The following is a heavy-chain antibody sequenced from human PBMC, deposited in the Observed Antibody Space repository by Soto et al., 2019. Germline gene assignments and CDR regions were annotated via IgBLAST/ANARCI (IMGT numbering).Heavy chain of an antibody. D-gene: IGHD4-17*01. V-gene: IGHV4-59*01. Sequence: SETLSLTCTVSGVSISSYYWSWIRQPPGKGLEWIGYIFYSGSTNYNPSLKSRVTISADTSKNQLSLKLSSVTAADTAVYYCARAKTSGYGDVYYFDYWGQGTLVTVSS. CDR3: ARAKTSGYGDVYYFDY. CDR1: GVSISSYY. CDR2: IFYSGST. J-gene: IGHJ4*02.